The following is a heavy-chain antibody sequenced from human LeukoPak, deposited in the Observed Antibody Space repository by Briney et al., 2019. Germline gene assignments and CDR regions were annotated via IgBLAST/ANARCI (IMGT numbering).Heavy chain of an antibody. CDR1: GFTFRSFY. J-gene: IGHJ4*02. Sequence: GGSLRLSCAASGFTFRSFYMSWVRQAPGKGLEWVAKVNEDGRQIYYADSVKGRFTISRDNAKNSVHLQMNNLRAEDTAVYYCAKDEVGGHFEYWGQGILVTVSS. V-gene: IGHV3-7*01. CDR2: VNEDGRQI. CDR3: AKDEVGGHFEY.